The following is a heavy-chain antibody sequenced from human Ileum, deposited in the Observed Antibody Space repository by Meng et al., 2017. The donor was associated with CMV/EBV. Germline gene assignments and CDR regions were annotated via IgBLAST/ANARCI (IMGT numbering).Heavy chain of an antibody. D-gene: IGHD6-13*01. CDR2: IYWDNTK. J-gene: IGHJ4*02. CDR3: AHKAPADGIFDS. CDR1: GFSLTTSGVG. V-gene: IGHV2-5*02. Sequence: QLTLQESGPTLVKPTQTLTLTCTFSGFSLTTSGVGVGWIRQPPGKALEWLALIYWDNTKHYSPSLNSRLSITRDTSKNQVVLTMTTMDPVDTATYYRAHKAPADGIFDSWGQGALVTVSS.